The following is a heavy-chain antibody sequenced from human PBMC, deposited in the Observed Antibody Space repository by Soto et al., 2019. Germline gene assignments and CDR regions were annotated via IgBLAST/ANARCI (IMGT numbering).Heavy chain of an antibody. CDR2: ITSSSSYM. CDR3: ADQACFDL. Sequence: EVQLVESGGGLVKPGGSLRLSCAASGLTFSSHTMNWVRQAPGMGLEWVSSITSSSSYMYYADSVKGRFTISRDNAKNSLYLQMNSLSAEDSAVYYCADQACFDLWGQGTLVTVSS. CDR1: GLTFSSHT. J-gene: IGHJ5*01. V-gene: IGHV3-21*01.